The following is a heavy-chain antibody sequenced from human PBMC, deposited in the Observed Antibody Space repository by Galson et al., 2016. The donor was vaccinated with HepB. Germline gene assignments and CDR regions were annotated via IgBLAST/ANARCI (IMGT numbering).Heavy chain of an antibody. Sequence: SLRLSCAASGFTFSYYAMHWVRQAPGKGLEWVAVISYDGSNKYYADSVKGRFTISRDNSKNRLYLQVNSLRAEDTAVYYCARDPPWKFGDLSGGFDFWGQGTLVTVSS. CDR2: ISYDGSNK. J-gene: IGHJ4*02. CDR1: GFTFSYYA. D-gene: IGHD3-10*01. V-gene: IGHV3-30-3*01. CDR3: ARDPPWKFGDLSGGFDF.